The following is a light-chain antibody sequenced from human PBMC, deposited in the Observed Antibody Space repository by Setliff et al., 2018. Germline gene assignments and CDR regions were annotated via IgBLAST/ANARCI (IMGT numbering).Light chain of an antibody. Sequence: QSVLTQPASVSGSPGQSITISCTGTSSDVGGYNYVSWYQQHPGKAPKLMIYGVSNRPSGVSNRFSGSKSGNTASLTISGLQAEDEADYYCTSYTNSSPPVFGGGTKVTVL. CDR1: SSDVGGYNY. V-gene: IGLV2-14*03. J-gene: IGLJ2*01. CDR2: GVS. CDR3: TSYTNSSPPV.